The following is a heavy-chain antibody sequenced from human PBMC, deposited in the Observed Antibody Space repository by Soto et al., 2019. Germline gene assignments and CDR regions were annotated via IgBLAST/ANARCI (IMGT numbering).Heavy chain of an antibody. CDR3: ARDSHYDSFRGDY. V-gene: IGHV3-48*02. Sequence: PGGSLRLSCAASGFSFSSYGINWVRQAPGKGLEWVAYISSSSYIYYADSVKGRFTISRDNAKNSLYLQMNSLRDGDTAVYYCARDSHYDSFRGDYWGQGTQVTVSS. D-gene: IGHD3-22*01. CDR2: ISSSSYI. CDR1: GFSFSSYG. J-gene: IGHJ4*02.